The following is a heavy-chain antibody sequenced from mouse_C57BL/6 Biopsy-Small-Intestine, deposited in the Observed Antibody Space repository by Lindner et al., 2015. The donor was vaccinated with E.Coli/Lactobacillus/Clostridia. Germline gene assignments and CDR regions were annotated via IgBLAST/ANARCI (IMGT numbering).Heavy chain of an antibody. J-gene: IGHJ3*01. CDR3: ARSGVWGPNMNAFDI. D-gene: IGHD2-4*01. CDR1: GYSFTSYD. CDR2: MNPNSGNT. Sequence: SVKVSCKASGYSFTSYDINWVRQATGQGLEWMGWMNPNSGNTGYLHKFQGRVTMTRNTSITTAYMELSSLKSDDTAVYYCARSGVWGPNMNAFDIWGQGTMVTVSS. V-gene: IGHV1-66*01.